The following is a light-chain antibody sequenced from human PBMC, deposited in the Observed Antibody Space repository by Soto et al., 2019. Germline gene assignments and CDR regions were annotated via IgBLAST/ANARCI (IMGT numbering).Light chain of an antibody. CDR1: TSNVGSYKL. CDR3: CSSGGSPTYV. V-gene: IGLV2-23*02. J-gene: IGLJ1*01. Sequence: QSALTQLASVSGSPEQWITISCTGTTSNVGSYKLSSWYQQHPGKPPKLMIFEVNKRPSGVSNRFSGSKSGNTASLTISGLKVEDEADYYCCSSGGSPTYVFGTGTKVTVL. CDR2: EVN.